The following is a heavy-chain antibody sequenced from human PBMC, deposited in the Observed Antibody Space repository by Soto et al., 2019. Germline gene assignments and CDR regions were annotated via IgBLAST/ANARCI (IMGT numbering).Heavy chain of an antibody. CDR2: ISYDGSNK. Sequence: QVQLVESGGGVVQPGRSLRLSCAASGFTFSSYGMHWVRQAPGKGLEWVAVISYDGSNKYYADSVKGRFTISRDNSKNTLYLQMNSLRAEDTGVYYCAMTTGYNWFDPWGQGTLVTVSS. D-gene: IGHD4-17*01. CDR3: AMTTGYNWFDP. V-gene: IGHV3-30*03. CDR1: GFTFSSYG. J-gene: IGHJ5*02.